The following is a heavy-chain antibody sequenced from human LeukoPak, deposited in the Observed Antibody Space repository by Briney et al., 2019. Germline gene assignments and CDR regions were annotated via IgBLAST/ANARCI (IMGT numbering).Heavy chain of an antibody. J-gene: IGHJ6*04. CDR2: IRWDGGET. V-gene: IGHV3-43D*04. CDR1: GFTFDDYA. D-gene: IGHD6-13*01. Sequence: GGSLRLSCAASGFTFDDYAMHWVRQAPGKGLEWVSLIRWDGGETYYADPVKGRFTISRDNSKNSLYLQMNSLRAEDTALYYCAKHKGVAAAPILDVWGKETTVTVSS. CDR3: AKHKGVAAAPILDV.